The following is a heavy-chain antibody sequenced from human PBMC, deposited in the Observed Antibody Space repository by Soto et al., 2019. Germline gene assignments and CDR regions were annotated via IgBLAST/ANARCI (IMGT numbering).Heavy chain of an antibody. Sequence: SETLSLTCTVSGGSMSRYYWTWIRQPPGKGLEWIGNIHYTGSTNYNPSLKSRVTILLGTSTSQFSLKVSSVTAADTAVYYCERDLTISSTDGPLDPWGHGTLVTVPS. V-gene: IGHV4-59*01. J-gene: IGHJ5*02. D-gene: IGHD1-1*01. CDR1: GGSMSRYY. CDR3: ERDLTISSTDGPLDP. CDR2: IHYTGST.